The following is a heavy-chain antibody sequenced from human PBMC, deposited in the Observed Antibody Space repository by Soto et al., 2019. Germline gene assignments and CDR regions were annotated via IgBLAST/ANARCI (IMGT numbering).Heavy chain of an antibody. CDR1: GFTFSSYG. Sequence: LSLTCAASGFTFSSYGMHWVRQAPGKGLEWVAVIWYDGSNKYYADSVKGRFTISRDNSKNTLYLQMNSLRAEDTAVYYCARDRGLPGYYYYGMDVWGQGTTVTVSS. CDR3: ARDRGLPGYYYYGMDV. J-gene: IGHJ6*02. CDR2: IWYDGSNK. V-gene: IGHV3-33*01.